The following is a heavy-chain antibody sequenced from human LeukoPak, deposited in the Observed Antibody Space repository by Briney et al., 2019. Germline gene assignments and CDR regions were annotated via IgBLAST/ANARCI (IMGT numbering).Heavy chain of an antibody. CDR2: IYTSGST. V-gene: IGHV4-61*02. CDR3: ARHFPSDYVWGSYRYPYFDY. D-gene: IGHD3-16*02. CDR1: GGSISSGSYY. J-gene: IGHJ4*02. Sequence: TLSLTCTVSGGSISSGSYYRSWIRQPAGKGLEWIGRIYTSGSTNYNPSLKSRVTISVDTSKNQFSLKLSSVTAADTAVYYCARHFPSDYVWGSYRYPYFDYWGQGTLVTVSS.